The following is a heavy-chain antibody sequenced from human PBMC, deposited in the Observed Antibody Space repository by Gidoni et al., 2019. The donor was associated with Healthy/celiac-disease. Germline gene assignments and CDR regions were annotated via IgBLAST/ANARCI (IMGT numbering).Heavy chain of an antibody. J-gene: IGHJ4*02. CDR2: IYYSGST. CDR3: ARGGEYSGYGNFDY. V-gene: IGHV4-59*01. D-gene: IGHD5-12*01. CDR1: GGSISSYY. Sequence: QVQLQESGPGLVKPSETLSLTCTVSGGSISSYYWSWIRQPPGKGLEWIGYIYYSGSTNYNPSLKSRVTISVDTSKNHFSLKLSSVTAADTAVYYCARGGEYSGYGNFDYWGQGTLVTVSS.